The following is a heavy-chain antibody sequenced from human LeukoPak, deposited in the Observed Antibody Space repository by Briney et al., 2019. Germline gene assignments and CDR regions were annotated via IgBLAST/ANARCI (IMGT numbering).Heavy chain of an antibody. CDR2: IYHSGST. CDR1: GGSISTYY. CDR3: VRGGGYASPIGY. V-gene: IGHV4-59*01. Sequence: KPSETLSLTCTLSGGSISTYYWSWIRQPPGKGLEWIGYIYHSGSTNYNPSLKSRVTISVDTSKNQFSLKLSSVTAADTAVYYCVRGGGYASPIGYWGQGALVTVSS. J-gene: IGHJ4*02. D-gene: IGHD5-12*01.